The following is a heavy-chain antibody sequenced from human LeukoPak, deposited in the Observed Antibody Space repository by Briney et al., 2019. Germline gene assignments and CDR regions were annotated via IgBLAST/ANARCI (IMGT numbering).Heavy chain of an antibody. CDR2: VYYSGRT. V-gene: IGHV4-39*01. J-gene: IGHJ4*02. D-gene: IGHD2-15*01. CDR1: GGDFNNSRFY. Sequence: SSETLSLTCSVSGGDFNNSRFYWGWVRQVPDKGLEWLGTVYYSGRTYYNPSVTSRITISVDTSRNEFSLRLASVTVTDTAVFFCARHKGGGMYSLDFWGQGILVTVSS. CDR3: ARHKGGGMYSLDF.